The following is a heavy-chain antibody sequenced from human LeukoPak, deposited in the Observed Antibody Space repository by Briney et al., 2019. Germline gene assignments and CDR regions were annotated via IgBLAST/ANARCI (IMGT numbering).Heavy chain of an antibody. CDR1: GFNVSGIH. CDR2: LYSGGAT. D-gene: IGHD4-23*01. CDR3: ARGNGNVGGRLDP. V-gene: IGHV3-66*01. Sequence: GGSLRLSCTASGFNVSGIHMIWVRQAPGKGLDWVSGLYSGGATYYADSLGGRFIISRDDSKNTLYLQMSSLRDDDTAIYYCARGNGNVGGRLDPWGQGTRVTVSS. J-gene: IGHJ5*02.